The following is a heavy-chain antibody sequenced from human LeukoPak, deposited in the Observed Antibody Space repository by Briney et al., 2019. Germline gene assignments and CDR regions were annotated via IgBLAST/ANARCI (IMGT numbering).Heavy chain of an antibody. V-gene: IGHV4-59*01. CDR1: GGSISSYY. Sequence: SETLSLTCTVSGGSISSYYWSWVRQPPGKGLEWIGYIYYSGSTNYNPSLKSRVTISVDTSKNQFSLKLSSVTAADTAVYYCARGIAARHDYWGQGTLVTVSS. D-gene: IGHD6-6*01. J-gene: IGHJ4*02. CDR3: ARGIAARHDY. CDR2: IYYSGST.